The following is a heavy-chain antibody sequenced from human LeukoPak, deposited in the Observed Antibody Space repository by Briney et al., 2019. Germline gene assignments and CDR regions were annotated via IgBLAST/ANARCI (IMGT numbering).Heavy chain of an antibody. J-gene: IGHJ4*02. Sequence: ASVKVSCKVSGYTRTELAIHWVRQAPGQGLEWMGIINPSGGSTSYAQKFQGRVTMTRDTSTSTVYMELSSLRSEDTAVYYCARARPSRGDYWGQGTLVSVSS. CDR3: ARARPSRGDY. CDR1: GYTRTELA. CDR2: INPSGGST. V-gene: IGHV1-46*01.